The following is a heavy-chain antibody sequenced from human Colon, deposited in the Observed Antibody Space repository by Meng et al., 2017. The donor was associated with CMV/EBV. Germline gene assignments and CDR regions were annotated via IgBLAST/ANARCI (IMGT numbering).Heavy chain of an antibody. CDR1: GFSLSTTGVG. D-gene: IGHD3-3*01. CDR3: AHRPLSGLVIPAFDY. J-gene: IGHJ4*02. V-gene: IGHV2-5*01. CDR2: IYWNEDK. Sequence: SGPTLVKPTETVTLTCTFSGFSLSTTGVGVGWIRQPPGEALEWLAMIYWNEDKRYRHSLRSRLTITKDNSNNQVVLTMTNLDPADTATYYCAHRPLSGLVIPAFDYWGQGIQVTVSS.